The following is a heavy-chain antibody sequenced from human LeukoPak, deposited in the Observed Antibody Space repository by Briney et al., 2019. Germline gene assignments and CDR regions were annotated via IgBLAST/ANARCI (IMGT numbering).Heavy chain of an antibody. CDR1: GFTFSSYS. V-gene: IGHV3-21*01. CDR3: ARDGGGYCSSTSCYNKDYYYYYGMDV. D-gene: IGHD2-2*02. J-gene: IGHJ6*02. Sequence: GGSLRLSCAASGFTFSSYSMNWVRQAPGKGLEWVSSISSSSSYIYYADSVKGRFTISRDNAKNSLYLQMNSLRAEDTAVYYCARDGGGYCSSTSCYNKDYYYYYGMDVWGQGTTVTVSS. CDR2: ISSSSSYI.